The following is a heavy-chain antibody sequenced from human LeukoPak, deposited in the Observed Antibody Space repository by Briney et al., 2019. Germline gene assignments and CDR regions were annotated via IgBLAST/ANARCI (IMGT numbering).Heavy chain of an antibody. D-gene: IGHD2-2*01. CDR1: GFTFSSYS. Sequence: GGSLRLSCAASGFTFSSYSMNWVRQAPGKGLEWVSYISSSSSTIYYADSVKGRFTISRDNAKNSLYLQMNSLRAEDTAVYYCASLDIVVVPATGIMDVWSKGTTVTVSS. V-gene: IGHV3-48*04. J-gene: IGHJ6*03. CDR3: ASLDIVVVPATGIMDV. CDR2: ISSSSSTI.